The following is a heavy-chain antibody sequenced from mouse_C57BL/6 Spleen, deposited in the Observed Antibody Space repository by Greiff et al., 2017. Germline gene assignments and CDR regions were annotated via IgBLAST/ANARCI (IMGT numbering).Heavy chain of an antibody. CDR1: GFTFSDYG. D-gene: IGHD2-3*01. Sequence: EVNVVESGGGLVKPGGSLKLSCAASGFTFSDYGMHWVRQAPEKGLEWVAYISSGSSTIYYADTVKGRFTISRDNSKNTLFLQMTSLRSEDTAMYYCARNDGYPLDYWGQGTTLTVSS. V-gene: IGHV5-17*01. CDR2: ISSGSSTI. J-gene: IGHJ2*01. CDR3: ARNDGYPLDY.